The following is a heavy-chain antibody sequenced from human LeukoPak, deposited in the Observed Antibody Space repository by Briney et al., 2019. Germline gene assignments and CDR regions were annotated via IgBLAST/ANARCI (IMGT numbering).Heavy chain of an antibody. CDR1: GYTFTTYA. CDR3: ARAANLAIPPFKD. J-gene: IGHJ4*02. V-gene: IGHV1-3*01. CDR2: INAGNGDA. D-gene: IGHD5-12*01. Sequence: ASVKVSCKASGYTFTTYAIHWVRQAPGRSLEWMGRINAGNGDAKYSQNFHDRITITRDTSASTAYMELSSLRSEDTAVYYCARAANLAIPPFKDWGQGTLVTVSS.